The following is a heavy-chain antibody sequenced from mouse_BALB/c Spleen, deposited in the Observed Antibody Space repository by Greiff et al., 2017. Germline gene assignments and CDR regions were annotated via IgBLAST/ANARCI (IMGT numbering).Heavy chain of an antibody. CDR1: GFSLTSYG. J-gene: IGHJ2*01. Sequence: VKLVESGPGLVAPSQSLSITCTVSGFSLTSYGVHWVRQPPGKGLEWLGVIWAGGSTNYNSALMSRLSISKDNSKSQVFLKMNSLQTDDTAMYYCASTTVVRGLYFDYWGQGTTLTVSS. V-gene: IGHV2-9*02. CDR3: ASTTVVRGLYFDY. D-gene: IGHD1-1*02. CDR2: IWAGGST.